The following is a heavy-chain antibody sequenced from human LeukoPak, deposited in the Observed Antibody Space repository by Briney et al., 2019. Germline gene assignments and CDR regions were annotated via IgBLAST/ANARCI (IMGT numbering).Heavy chain of an antibody. Sequence: SVKVSCKASGGTFSSYAISRVRQAPGQGLEWMGGIIPIFGTANYAQKFQGRVTITADESTSTAYMELSSLRSEDTAVYYCARAIFGVVLDAFDIWGQGTMVTVSS. V-gene: IGHV1-69*01. CDR1: GGTFSSYA. CDR3: ARAIFGVVLDAFDI. J-gene: IGHJ3*02. D-gene: IGHD3-3*01. CDR2: IIPIFGTA.